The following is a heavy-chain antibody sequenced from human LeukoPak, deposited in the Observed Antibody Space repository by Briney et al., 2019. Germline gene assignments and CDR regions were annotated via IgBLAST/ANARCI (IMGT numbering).Heavy chain of an antibody. Sequence: SETLSLTCTVSGGSISSSSYYWGWIRQPPGKGLEWIGSIYYSGTTFYNPSLKSRVTISVDTSRNQFSLKLSSVTAADTAVYYCARESEWVSPWIQLFRKSSIDYWGQGTLVTVSS. CDR1: GGSISSSSYY. V-gene: IGHV4-39*07. J-gene: IGHJ4*02. D-gene: IGHD5-18*01. CDR3: ARESEWVSPWIQLFRKSSIDY. CDR2: IYYSGTT.